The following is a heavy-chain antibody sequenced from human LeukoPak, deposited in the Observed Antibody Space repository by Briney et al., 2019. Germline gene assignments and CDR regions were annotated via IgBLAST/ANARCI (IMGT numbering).Heavy chain of an antibody. Sequence: KSGGSLRLSCVASGFTFSNAWMSWVRQAPGKGLEWVGRIKSKTDGGTTDYAAPVKGRFTISRDDSKNTLYLQMNSLKTEDTAVYYCTTDRDDSSWGDYFDYWGQGTLVTVSS. J-gene: IGHJ4*02. V-gene: IGHV3-15*01. CDR2: IKSKTDGGTT. D-gene: IGHD6-13*01. CDR1: GFTFSNAW. CDR3: TTDRDDSSWGDYFDY.